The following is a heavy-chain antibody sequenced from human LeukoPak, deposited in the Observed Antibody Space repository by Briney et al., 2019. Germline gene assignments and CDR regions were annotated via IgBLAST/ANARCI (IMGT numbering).Heavy chain of an antibody. D-gene: IGHD3-10*01. Sequence: ASVKVSCKASGYTFTSYGISWVRQAPGQGLEWMGWISAYNGNTNYAQKLQGRVTMTTDTSTSTAYMELRSLRSDDTAVYYCARVTMVRGVIGLNNGMDVWGQGTTVTVSS. CDR1: GYTFTSYG. J-gene: IGHJ6*02. CDR3: ARVTMVRGVIGLNNGMDV. CDR2: ISAYNGNT. V-gene: IGHV1-18*01.